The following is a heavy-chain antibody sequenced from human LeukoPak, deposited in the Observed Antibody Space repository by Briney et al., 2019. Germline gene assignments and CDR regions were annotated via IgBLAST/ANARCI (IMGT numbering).Heavy chain of an antibody. D-gene: IGHD3-22*01. J-gene: IGHJ4*02. CDR3: ARTTGTYYYDSSGYSLFY. CDR1: GYTFTGNY. V-gene: IGHV1-2*02. Sequence: ASVKVSCKASGYTFTGNYMHWVRQTPGQGLEWMGWINPNSGGTNYAQKFQGRVTMTRDTSISTAYMELSRLRSDDTAVYYCARTTGTYYYDSSGYSLFYWGQGTLVTVS. CDR2: INPNSGGT.